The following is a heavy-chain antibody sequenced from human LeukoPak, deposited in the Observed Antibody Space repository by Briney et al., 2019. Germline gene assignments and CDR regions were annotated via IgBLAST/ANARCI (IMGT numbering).Heavy chain of an antibody. J-gene: IGHJ5*02. Sequence: SQTLSLTCTVSGGSISSGGYYWSWIRQHPGKGLEWIGYIYSSGSTYYNPSLKSRVTISVDTSKNQFSLKLSSVTAADTAVYYCARWVRGYDWFDPWGQGTLVTVSS. CDR1: GGSISSGGYY. V-gene: IGHV4-31*03. CDR2: IYSSGST. CDR3: ARWVRGYDWFDP. D-gene: IGHD1-1*01.